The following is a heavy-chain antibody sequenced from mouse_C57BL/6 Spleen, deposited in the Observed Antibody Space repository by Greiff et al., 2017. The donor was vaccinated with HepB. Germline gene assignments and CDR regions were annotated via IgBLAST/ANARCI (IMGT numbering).Heavy chain of an antibody. D-gene: IGHD2-2*01. V-gene: IGHV14-2*01. CDR2: IDPEDGET. Sequence: DVKLVESGAELVKPGASVKLSCTASGFNIKDYYMHWVKQRTEQGLEWIGRIDPEDGETKYAPKFQGKATITADTSSNTAYLQLSSLTSEDTAVYYCESTMVTTRAYWGQGTLVTVSA. CDR3: ESTMVTTRAY. CDR1: GFNIKDYY. J-gene: IGHJ3*01.